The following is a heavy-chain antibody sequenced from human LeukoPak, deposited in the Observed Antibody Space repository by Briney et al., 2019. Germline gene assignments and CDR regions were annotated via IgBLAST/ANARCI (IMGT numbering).Heavy chain of an antibody. Sequence: ASVKVSCKASGYTFTGYYMHWVRRAPGQGLEWMGWINPNSGGTNYAQKFQGRVTMTRDTTTSTVYMELSSLRSEDTAVYYCARADRYDSSGYSKTFDYWGQGTLVTVSS. V-gene: IGHV1-2*02. CDR1: GYTFTGYY. CDR3: ARADRYDSSGYSKTFDY. J-gene: IGHJ4*02. CDR2: INPNSGGT. D-gene: IGHD3-22*01.